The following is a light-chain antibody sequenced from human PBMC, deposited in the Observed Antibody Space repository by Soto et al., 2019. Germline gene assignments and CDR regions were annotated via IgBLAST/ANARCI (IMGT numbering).Light chain of an antibody. J-gene: IGKJ1*01. CDR2: DAS. CDR3: QQYNSYPRT. Sequence: DIQLTHSPSTLSASIGDRVSITCRASQSINNWLAWYQQKPGKAPKLLIYDASSLESGVTSRFSGSGSGTGFTLTISGLQPDDFATYYCQQYNSYPRTFGQGTKVESK. V-gene: IGKV1-5*01. CDR1: QSINNW.